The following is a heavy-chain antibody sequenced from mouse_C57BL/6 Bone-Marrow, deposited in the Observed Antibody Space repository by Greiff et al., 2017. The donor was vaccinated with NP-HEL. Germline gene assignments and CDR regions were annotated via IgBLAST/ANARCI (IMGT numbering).Heavy chain of an antibody. V-gene: IGHV5-6*02. CDR3: ARRDGYYVDY. Sequence: EVKLAESGGDLVKPGGSLKLSCAASGFTFSSYGMSWVRQTPDKRLEWVATISSGGSYTYYPDSVKGRFTISRDNAKNTLYLQMSSLKSEDTAMYYCARRDGYYVDYWGQGTTLTVSS. J-gene: IGHJ2*01. CDR1: GFTFSSYG. CDR2: ISSGGSYT. D-gene: IGHD2-3*01.